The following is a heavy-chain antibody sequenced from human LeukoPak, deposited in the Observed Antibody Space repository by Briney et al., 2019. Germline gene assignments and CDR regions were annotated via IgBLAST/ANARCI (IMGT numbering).Heavy chain of an antibody. V-gene: IGHV4-4*02. Sequence: PSGTLSLTCAVSGGSINNHKWWSWIRQSPGKGLEWLGEIFYTGSPNYNPSFKSRITMSVDKSNNQFSLILTSVTVADTAVYYCARDTYIYGSSAYYFDYWGQGILVTVSS. J-gene: IGHJ4*02. CDR3: ARDTYIYGSSAYYFDY. D-gene: IGHD5-18*01. CDR1: GGSINNHKW. CDR2: IFYTGSP.